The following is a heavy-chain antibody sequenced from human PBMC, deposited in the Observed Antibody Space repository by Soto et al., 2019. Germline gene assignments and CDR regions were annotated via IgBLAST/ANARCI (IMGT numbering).Heavy chain of an antibody. V-gene: IGHV3-48*02. D-gene: IGHD3-22*01. CDR2: ISSSSSTI. Sequence: ESGGGLVQPGGSLRLSCAASGFTFSSYSMNWVRQAPGKGLEWVSYISSSSSTIYYADSVKGRFTISRDNAKNSLYLQMNSLRDEDTAVYYCARESGAYYYDSSGYSYYFDYWGQGTLVTVSS. CDR3: ARESGAYYYDSSGYSYYFDY. J-gene: IGHJ4*02. CDR1: GFTFSSYS.